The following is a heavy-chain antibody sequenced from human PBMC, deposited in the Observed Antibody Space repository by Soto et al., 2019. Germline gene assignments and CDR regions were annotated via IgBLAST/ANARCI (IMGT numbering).Heavy chain of an antibody. CDR2: IYYSGST. J-gene: IGHJ5*02. Sequence: SETLSLTCTVSGGSISSYYWSWIRQPPGKGLEWIGYIYYSGSTNYNPSLKSRVTISVDTSKNQFSLKLSSVTAADTAVYYCASLIAAAGTWGQGTLVTVSS. CDR3: ASLIAAAGT. D-gene: IGHD6-13*01. V-gene: IGHV4-59*12. CDR1: GGSISSYY.